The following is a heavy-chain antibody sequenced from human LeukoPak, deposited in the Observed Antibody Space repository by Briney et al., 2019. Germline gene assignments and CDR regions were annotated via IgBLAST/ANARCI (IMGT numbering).Heavy chain of an antibody. CDR1: GDSVSNNSVA. J-gene: IGHJ2*01. CDR2: TYYRSKWYN. Sequence: SQTLSLTCAISGDSVSNNSVAWNWIRHSPSRGLEWLGRTYYRSKWYNDYAVSVKSRITINPDTSQNQFSLQLNSLTPEDTAVYYCARAPIGGWYFDLWGRGTLVAVSS. V-gene: IGHV6-1*01. D-gene: IGHD2-15*01. CDR3: ARAPIGGWYFDL.